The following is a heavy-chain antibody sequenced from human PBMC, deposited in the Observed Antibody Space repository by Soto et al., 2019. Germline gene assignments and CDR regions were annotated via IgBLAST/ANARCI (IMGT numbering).Heavy chain of an antibody. Sequence: QVQLQESGPGLVKPSQTLSLTCTVSGGSISSGGYYWSWIRQHPGKGLEWIGYIYFSGSTYYNPSLTSRVIISVEAPRNQYSLKLSSVTAADPAVYYCARLRGLFCSGGSCYPKTVDFWGQGTLVTVSS. CDR2: IYFSGST. V-gene: IGHV4-31*03. CDR1: GGSISSGGYY. J-gene: IGHJ4*02. D-gene: IGHD2-15*01. CDR3: ARLRGLFCSGGSCYPKTVDF.